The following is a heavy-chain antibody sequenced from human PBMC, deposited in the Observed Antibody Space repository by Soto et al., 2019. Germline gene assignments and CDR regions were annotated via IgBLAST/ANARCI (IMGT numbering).Heavy chain of an antibody. CDR3: AKDINELATPIDYFDY. Sequence: EVQLVESGGGLVQPGRSLRLSCAASGFTFDDYAMHWVRQAPGKGLEWVSGISWNSGSIGYADSVKGRFTISRDNAKNSLYLQMNSLIAEDTALYYCAKDINELATPIDYFDYWGQGTLVTVSS. V-gene: IGHV3-9*01. CDR2: ISWNSGSI. CDR1: GFTFDDYA. J-gene: IGHJ4*02. D-gene: IGHD1-1*01.